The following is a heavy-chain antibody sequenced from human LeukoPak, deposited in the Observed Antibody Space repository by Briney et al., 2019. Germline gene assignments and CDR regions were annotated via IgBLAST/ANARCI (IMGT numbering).Heavy chain of an antibody. CDR1: GGPLTSYY. CDR3: ARERRGRRFGELSPWFAN. CDR2: IYYRGST. J-gene: IGHJ4*02. D-gene: IGHD3-10*01. V-gene: IGHV4-59*01. Sequence: SETLSLTCAVSGGPLTSYYWSWIRQPPGKGLEWIGFIYYRGSTNYNPSLESRVTISVDTSKNRFSLKLSSVTAADTAVYYCARERRGRRFGELSPWFANWGQGTLVTVSS.